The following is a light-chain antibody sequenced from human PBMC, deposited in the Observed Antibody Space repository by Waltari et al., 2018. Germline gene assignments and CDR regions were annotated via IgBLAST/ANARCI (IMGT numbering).Light chain of an antibody. Sequence: EIVLTQFPGTLSLSPGERATLSCRASQSVSSTYLAWYQQKPGQAPRLLIYGASSRATGIPDRFSGSGSGTDFTLTISRLEPEDFAVYYCQQSASSPWTFGQGAKVEIK. CDR2: GAS. CDR1: QSVSSTY. CDR3: QQSASSPWT. J-gene: IGKJ1*01. V-gene: IGKV3-20*01.